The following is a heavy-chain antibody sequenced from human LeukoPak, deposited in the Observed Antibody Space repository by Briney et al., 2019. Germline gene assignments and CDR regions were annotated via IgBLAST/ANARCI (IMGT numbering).Heavy chain of an antibody. Sequence: SETLSLTCAVYGGSFSGYYWSWIRQPPGKGLEWIGEINHSGSTNYNPSLKSRVTISVDTSKNQFSLKLSSVTAADTAAYYCARRYYYDSSGYYFIPLNYFDYWGQGTLVTVSS. CDR2: INHSGST. CDR1: GGSFSGYY. CDR3: ARRYYYDSSGYYFIPLNYFDY. V-gene: IGHV4-34*01. D-gene: IGHD3-22*01. J-gene: IGHJ4*02.